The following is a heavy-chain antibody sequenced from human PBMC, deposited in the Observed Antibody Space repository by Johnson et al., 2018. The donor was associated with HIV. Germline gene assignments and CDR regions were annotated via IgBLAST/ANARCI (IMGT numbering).Heavy chain of an antibody. V-gene: IGHV3-11*04. Sequence: QMLLVESGGGLVKPGGSLRLSCAASGFTFSDYYMSWFRQAPGKGLEWVSYISSSGSTIYYADSVKGRFTISRDNGMNSLYLQMTSLRAEDTAVYYCVRGGTAYWDRVSAFDIWGQGTMVTVSS. CDR2: ISSSGSTI. CDR1: GFTFSDYY. D-gene: IGHD2-8*02. J-gene: IGHJ3*02. CDR3: VRGGTAYWDRVSAFDI.